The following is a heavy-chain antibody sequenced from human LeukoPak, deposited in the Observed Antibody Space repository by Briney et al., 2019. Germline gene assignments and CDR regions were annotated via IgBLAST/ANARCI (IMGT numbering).Heavy chain of an antibody. CDR2: INPSGGST. D-gene: IGHD3-22*01. Sequence: GASVKVSCKASGYTFTSYYMHWVRQAPGQGLAWMGIINPSGGSTSYAQKFQGRVTMTRDMSTSTVYMELSSLRSEDTAVYYCARQPRPGYYYDSSGYPNDAFDIWGQGTMVTVSS. CDR1: GYTFTSYY. CDR3: ARQPRPGYYYDSSGYPNDAFDI. J-gene: IGHJ3*02. V-gene: IGHV1-46*01.